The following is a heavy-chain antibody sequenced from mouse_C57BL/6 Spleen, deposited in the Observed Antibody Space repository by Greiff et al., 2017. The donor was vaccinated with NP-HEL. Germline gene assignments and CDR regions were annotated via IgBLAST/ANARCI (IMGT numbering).Heavy chain of an antibody. Sequence: QVQLQQPGAELVKPGASVKLSCKASGYTFTSYWMQWVKQRPGQGLEWIGEIDPSDSYTNYNQKFKGKATLTVDTSSSTAYMQLSSLTSEDSAVYYCARWGYYGSSYAMDYWGQGTSVTVSS. V-gene: IGHV1-50*01. CDR3: ARWGYYGSSYAMDY. CDR1: GYTFTSYW. CDR2: IDPSDSYT. D-gene: IGHD1-1*01. J-gene: IGHJ4*01.